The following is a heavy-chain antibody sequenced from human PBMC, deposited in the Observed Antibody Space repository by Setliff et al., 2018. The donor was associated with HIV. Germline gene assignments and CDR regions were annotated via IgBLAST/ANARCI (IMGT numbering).Heavy chain of an antibody. CDR1: GYTFTGYY. CDR2: INPNNGGT. CDR3: AIWFGELLSRGDWFDP. J-gene: IGHJ5*02. V-gene: IGHV1-2*02. D-gene: IGHD3-10*01. Sequence: ASVKVSCKASGYTFTGYYMHWVRQAPGQGLEWMGWINPNNGGTNYAQKFQGRVTMTRDTSTNTVYMELSGLRSEDTAVYYCAIWFGELLSRGDWFDPWGQGTLVTVSS.